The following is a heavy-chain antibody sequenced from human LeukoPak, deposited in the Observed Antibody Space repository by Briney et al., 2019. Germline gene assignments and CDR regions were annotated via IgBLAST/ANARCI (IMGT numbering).Heavy chain of an antibody. J-gene: IGHJ4*02. CDR1: GFTFSSYA. D-gene: IGHD4-17*01. CDR3: AKSVTTESFDY. Sequence: GGSLRLSCAASGFTFSSYAMHWVRQAPGKGLEWVAVISYDGSNKYYADSVKGRFTIPRDNSKNTLYLQMNSLRAEDTAVYYCAKSVTTESFDYWGQGTLVTVSS. V-gene: IGHV3-30-3*02. CDR2: ISYDGSNK.